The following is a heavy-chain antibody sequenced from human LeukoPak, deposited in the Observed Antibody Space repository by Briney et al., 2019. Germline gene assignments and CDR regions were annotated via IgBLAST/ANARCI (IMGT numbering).Heavy chain of an antibody. D-gene: IGHD3-16*01. J-gene: IGHJ6*03. CDR3: ARDLGGPAFYYYYMDV. CDR1: GGSISSGDYY. CDR2: IYYSGST. Sequence: SQTLSLTCTVSGGSISSGDYYWSWIRQPPGKGLEWIGYIYYSGSTYYNPSLKSRVTISVDTSKNQFSLKLSSVTAADTAVYYCARDLGGPAFYYYYMDVWGKGTTVTVSS. V-gene: IGHV4-30-4*08.